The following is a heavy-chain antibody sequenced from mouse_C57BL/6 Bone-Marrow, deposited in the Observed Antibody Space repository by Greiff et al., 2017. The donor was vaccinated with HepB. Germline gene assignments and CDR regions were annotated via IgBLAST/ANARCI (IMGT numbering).Heavy chain of an antibody. CDR3: AREGTGTMAWFAY. Sequence: EVQVVESGGDLVKPGGSLKLSCAASGFTFSSYGMSWVRQTPDTRLEWVATISSGGSYPYYPDNMKGRFTITRDNAKNTLYLKMNSLKSEDTAMYYCAREGTGTMAWFAYWGQGTLVTVSA. J-gene: IGHJ3*01. V-gene: IGHV5-6*01. D-gene: IGHD4-1*01. CDR2: ISSGGSYP. CDR1: GFTFSSYG.